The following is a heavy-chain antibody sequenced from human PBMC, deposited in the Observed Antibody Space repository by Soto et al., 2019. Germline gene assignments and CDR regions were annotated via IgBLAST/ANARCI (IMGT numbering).Heavy chain of an antibody. D-gene: IGHD3-10*01. V-gene: IGHV3-23*01. CDR3: AKGRGGSGSLTPRVDF. J-gene: IGHJ4*02. CDR1: GFTFNNYA. CDR2: ISGGGDTT. Sequence: EVQLLEYGGGLVQPGGSLRLSCAASGFTFNNYAMTWVRQAPGKGLEWVSAISGGGDTTSYADSVKGRFTVSRDGSKNTLYLQMSSLRAEDTALYYCAKGRGGSGSLTPRVDFWGQGTLVTVSS.